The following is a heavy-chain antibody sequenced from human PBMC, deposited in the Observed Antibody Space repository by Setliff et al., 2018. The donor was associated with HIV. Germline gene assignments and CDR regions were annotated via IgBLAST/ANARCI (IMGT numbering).Heavy chain of an antibody. Sequence: GASVKVSCKASGYRFASYGITWVRHAPGQGLEWMGWISVHNGDTKFAQKFQDRLTMTTDTSTTTAYMDLKSLRSDDTAVYYCARGLPADGYAFDLWGQGTMVTVS. V-gene: IGHV1-18*01. J-gene: IGHJ3*01. CDR2: ISVHNGDT. CDR1: GYRFASYG. CDR3: ARGLPADGYAFDL. D-gene: IGHD6-13*01.